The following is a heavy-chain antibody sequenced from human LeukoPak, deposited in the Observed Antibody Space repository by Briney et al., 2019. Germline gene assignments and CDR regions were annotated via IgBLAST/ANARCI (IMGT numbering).Heavy chain of an antibody. Sequence: SGGSLRLSCAASGFTFSNYWMHWVRQGPGKGLEWVSSISSSSSYIYYADSVRGRFTISRDNAKNSLYLQMNSLRAEDTAVYYCAKVAVRGVTRYYYYMDVWGKGTTVTVSS. CDR3: AKVAVRGVTRYYYYMDV. J-gene: IGHJ6*03. V-gene: IGHV3-21*01. CDR1: GFTFSNYW. D-gene: IGHD3-10*01. CDR2: ISSSSSYI.